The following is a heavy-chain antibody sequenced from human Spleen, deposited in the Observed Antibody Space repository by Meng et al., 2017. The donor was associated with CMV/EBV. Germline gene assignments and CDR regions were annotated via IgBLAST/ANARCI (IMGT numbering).Heavy chain of an antibody. CDR2: IYTSGST. CDR1: GGSISSYY. Sequence: SETLSLTCTVSGGSISSYYWSWIRQPAGKGLEWIGRIYTSGSTNYNPSLKSRVTMSVDTSKNQFSLKLSSVTAADTDVYYCARYVVVVPAARGYFDYWGQGTLVTVSS. D-gene: IGHD2-2*01. V-gene: IGHV4-4*07. CDR3: ARYVVVVPAARGYFDY. J-gene: IGHJ4*02.